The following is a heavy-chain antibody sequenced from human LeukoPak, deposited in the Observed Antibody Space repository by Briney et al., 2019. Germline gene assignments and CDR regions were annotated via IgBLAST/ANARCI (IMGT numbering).Heavy chain of an antibody. CDR2: LRGNEDT. CDR1: GFSFTSYA. V-gene: IGHV3-23*01. J-gene: IGHJ4*02. CDR3: AKASCVSDADAVL. D-gene: IGHD3-10*01. Sequence: GGSLRLSCAASGFSFTSYAMSWVRQAPARGLEWVSSLRGNEDTFYADSVRGRFTLSRDLSRNTVYLQLNSLTVEDTAVYYCAKASCVSDADAVLWGQGTLVTVSS.